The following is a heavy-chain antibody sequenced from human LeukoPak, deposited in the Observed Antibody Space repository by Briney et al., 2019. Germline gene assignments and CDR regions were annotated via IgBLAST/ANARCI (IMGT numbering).Heavy chain of an antibody. J-gene: IGHJ6*02. CDR3: ASWGYCSSTSCYRGSGYYYYGMDV. Sequence: ASVKVSCKASGGTFSSYAISWVRQAPGQGLEWMGRIIPIFGIANYAQKFQGRVTITADKSTSTAYMELSSLRSEDTAVYYCASWGYCSSTSCYRGSGYYYYGMDVWSQGTTVTVSS. V-gene: IGHV1-69*04. CDR2: IIPIFGIA. CDR1: GGTFSSYA. D-gene: IGHD2-2*02.